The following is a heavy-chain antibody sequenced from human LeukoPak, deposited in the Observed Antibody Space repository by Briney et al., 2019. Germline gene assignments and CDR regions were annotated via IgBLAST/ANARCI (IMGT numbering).Heavy chain of an antibody. D-gene: IGHD2-15*01. J-gene: IGHJ4*02. CDR1: GFTFSSYG. CDR2: IRYDGSNK. Sequence: GGSLRLSCAASGFTFSSYGMHWVRQAPGKGLEWVAFIRYDGSNKYYADSVKGRFTISRDNSKNTLYLQMNSLRAEDTAVYYCAKHIVVVVAAYDYWGQGTLVTVSS. CDR3: AKHIVVVVAAYDY. V-gene: IGHV3-30*02.